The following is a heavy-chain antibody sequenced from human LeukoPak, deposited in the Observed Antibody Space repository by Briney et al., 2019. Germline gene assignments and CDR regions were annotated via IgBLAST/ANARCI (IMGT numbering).Heavy chain of an antibody. CDR3: ARMDSSGYSPVFDY. CDR2: ISSSSSYI. Sequence: GGSLRLSCAASGFTFSSYSMNWVRQAPGKGLEWDSSISSSSSYIYYADSVKGRFTISRDNAKNSLYLQMNSLRAEDTAVYYCARMDSSGYSPVFDYWGQGTLVTVSS. CDR1: GFTFSSYS. V-gene: IGHV3-21*01. J-gene: IGHJ4*02. D-gene: IGHD3-22*01.